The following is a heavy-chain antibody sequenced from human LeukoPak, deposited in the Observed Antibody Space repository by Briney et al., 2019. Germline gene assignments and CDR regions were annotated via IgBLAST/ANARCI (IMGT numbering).Heavy chain of an antibody. CDR3: ARAPHYYDPSLYYFDY. J-gene: IGHJ4*02. CDR2: IKQDGSEK. V-gene: IGHV3-7*01. D-gene: IGHD3-22*01. CDR1: GFTFSSYW. Sequence: GGSLRLSCAASGFTFSSYWMSWVRQAPGKGLEWVANIKQDGSEKYYVDSVKGRFTISRDNAENSLYLQMNSLRAEDTAVYYCARAPHYYDPSLYYFDYWGQGTLVTVSP.